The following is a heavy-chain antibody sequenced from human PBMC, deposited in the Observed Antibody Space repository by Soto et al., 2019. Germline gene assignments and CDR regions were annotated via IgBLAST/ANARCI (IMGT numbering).Heavy chain of an antibody. D-gene: IGHD4-17*01. CDR3: ASFYGDYVET. CDR1: GGSISSSSYY. CDR2: IYYSGST. J-gene: IGHJ4*02. V-gene: IGHV4-39*01. Sequence: QLQLQESGPGLVKPSETLSLTCTVSGGSISSSSYYWGWIRQPPGKGLEWIGSIYYSGSTYYNPSLKCRVTISVDTSRTQFSLTLSSVTAADTDVYYCASFYGDYVETWGQGTLVTVSS.